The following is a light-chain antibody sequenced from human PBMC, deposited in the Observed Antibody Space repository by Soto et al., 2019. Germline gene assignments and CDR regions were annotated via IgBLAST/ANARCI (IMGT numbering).Light chain of an antibody. CDR2: GAS. CDR1: QTVSITY. Sequence: VLTQSPGTLSLSPGESATLSCRASQTVSITYLTWYQQKPGQAPRLLIFGASKRATGIPDRFSGSGSGRDFTLSISRLEPEDFAVYFCQQYGGSPSITFGQGTRLEI. J-gene: IGKJ5*01. CDR3: QQYGGSPSIT. V-gene: IGKV3-20*01.